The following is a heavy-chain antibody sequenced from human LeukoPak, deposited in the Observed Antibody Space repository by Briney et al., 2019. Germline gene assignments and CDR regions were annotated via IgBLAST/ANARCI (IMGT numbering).Heavy chain of an antibody. J-gene: IGHJ4*02. CDR1: GYTFTGYY. Sequence: ASVKVSCKASGYTFTGYYLHWVRQAPGQGLEWMGWINPSSGGTNYAQKFQGRVTMTRDTSISTAYMGVTRLRSDDTAVYYCASGFSSSYSYDSSGSYFDYWGQGTLVTVSS. CDR2: INPSSGGT. V-gene: IGHV1-2*02. D-gene: IGHD3-22*01. CDR3: ASGFSSSYSYDSSGSYFDY.